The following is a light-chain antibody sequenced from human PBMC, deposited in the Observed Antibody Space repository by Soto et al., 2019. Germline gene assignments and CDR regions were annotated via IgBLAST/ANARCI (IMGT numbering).Light chain of an antibody. CDR2: KAS. Sequence: DIQMTQSPSSVSASVGDRVTITCRASQGISSWLAWYQQKPGKAPKLLIYKASSLESGVPSRFSGSGSGTEFTLIISGLQPDDSATYYCQQYTNTNNPWMFGQGTKVDI. V-gene: IGKV1-5*03. CDR1: QGISSW. CDR3: QQYTNTNNPWM. J-gene: IGKJ1*01.